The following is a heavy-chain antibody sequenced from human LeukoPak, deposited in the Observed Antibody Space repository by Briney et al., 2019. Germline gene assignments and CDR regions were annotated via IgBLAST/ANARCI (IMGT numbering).Heavy chain of an antibody. CDR1: GFTFSTYS. CDR2: ISSSSSYI. V-gene: IGHV3-21*01. CDR3: ASSGTYYDFWSGYSAGGNYFDY. D-gene: IGHD3-3*01. Sequence: GGSLRLSCAASGFTFSTYSMNWVRQAPGKGLEWVSSISSSSSYIYYADSVKGRFTISRDNAKNSLYLQMNSLRAEDTAVYYCASSGTYYDFWSGYSAGGNYFDYWGQGTLVTVSS. J-gene: IGHJ4*02.